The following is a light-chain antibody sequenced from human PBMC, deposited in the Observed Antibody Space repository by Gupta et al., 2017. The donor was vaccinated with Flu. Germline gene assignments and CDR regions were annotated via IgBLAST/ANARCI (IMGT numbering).Light chain of an antibody. J-gene: IGKJ2*01. V-gene: IGKV1-39*01. Sequence: GDRVTITCRASQGVAGYLNWYQQKPGKAPKLLIYAASSLQSGVPSRFSGSGSGPEFTLTISSLQPEDCATYHCQQSYTTPYTFGQGTKLEIK. CDR1: QGVAGY. CDR3: QQSYTTPYT. CDR2: AAS.